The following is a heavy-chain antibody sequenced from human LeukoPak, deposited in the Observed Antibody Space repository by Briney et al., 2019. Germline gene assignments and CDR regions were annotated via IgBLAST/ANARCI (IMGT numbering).Heavy chain of an antibody. CDR1: GLTSTNYW. J-gene: IGHJ4*02. CDR2: IKLDENTA. CDR3: ARDRPFWN. V-gene: IGHV3-74*01. D-gene: IGHD3-3*01. Sequence: SGGSLRLSCAASGLTSTNYWMHWVRQVPGKWLVLVSRIKLDENTAYYADFVKGRFTISRDDAKTTLYLQMNSLRAEDSAVYYCARDRPFWNWGQGTLVTVSS.